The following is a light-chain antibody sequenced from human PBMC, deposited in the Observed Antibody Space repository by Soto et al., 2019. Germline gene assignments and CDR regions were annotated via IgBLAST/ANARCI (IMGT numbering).Light chain of an antibody. CDR3: QSHDSSLSGYV. Sequence: QSFLTQPPSVSGAPGQRVTISCTGSGSNIGAGYDVHWYQQLPGTAPKLLIYGNSNRPSGVPDRFSASKSGTSASLAITGLQAEDEADYYCQSHDSSLSGYVFGTGTKVTVL. CDR2: GNS. J-gene: IGLJ1*01. V-gene: IGLV1-40*01. CDR1: GSNIGAGYD.